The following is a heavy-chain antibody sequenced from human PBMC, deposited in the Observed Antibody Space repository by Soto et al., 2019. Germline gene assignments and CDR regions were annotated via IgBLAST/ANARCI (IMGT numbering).Heavy chain of an antibody. V-gene: IGHV1-2*04. CDR2: INPNSGVT. CDR3: ARGREYCSSSACYFLDFDY. D-gene: IGHD2-2*01. J-gene: IGHJ4*02. CDR1: GYTFTGFY. Sequence: ASVKVSCKASGYTFTGFYMHWVRQAPGQGLEWVGWINPNSGVTNYAQKFQGWVTMTRDMSISTAYMELSRLRSDDTAVYYCARGREYCSSSACYFLDFDYWGQGTLVTVSS.